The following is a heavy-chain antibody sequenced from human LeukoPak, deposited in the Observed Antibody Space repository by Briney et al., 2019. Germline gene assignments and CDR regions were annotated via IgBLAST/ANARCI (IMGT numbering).Heavy chain of an antibody. D-gene: IGHD6-13*01. J-gene: IGHJ6*02. CDR1: GYTFTGYY. Sequence: ASVKVSCKASGYTFTGYYMHWVRQAPGQGLEWMGWINPNSGGTNYAQKFQGWVTMTRDTSISTAYMELSRLRSDDTAVYYCARDKGSSSWLYGMDVWGQGTTVTVSS. CDR3: ARDKGSSSWLYGMDV. CDR2: INPNSGGT. V-gene: IGHV1-2*04.